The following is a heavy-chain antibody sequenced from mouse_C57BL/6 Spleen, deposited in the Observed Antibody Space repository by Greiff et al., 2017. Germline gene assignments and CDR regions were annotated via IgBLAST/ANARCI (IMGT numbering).Heavy chain of an antibody. J-gene: IGHJ2*01. CDR1: GYAFSSYW. CDR2: IYPGDGDT. V-gene: IGHV1-80*01. CDR3: AGGGTNCFDY. Sequence: VNVVESGAELVKPGASVKISCKASGYAFSSYWMNWVKQRPGKGLEWIGQIYPGDGDTNYNGKFKGKAPLTADKSSSTAYMQLSSLTSADSAGDVSAGGGTNCFDYWSQGPTLTASS.